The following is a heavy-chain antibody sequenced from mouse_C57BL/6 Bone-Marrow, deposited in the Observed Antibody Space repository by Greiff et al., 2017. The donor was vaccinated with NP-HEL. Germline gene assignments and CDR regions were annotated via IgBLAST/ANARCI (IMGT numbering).Heavy chain of an antibody. J-gene: IGHJ3*01. CDR3: ARQGGTGTLFAY. Sequence: EVMLVESGGGLVQPGGSLKLSCAASGFTFSDYGMAWVRQAPRKGPEWVAFISNLAYSIYYADTVTGRFTISRENAKNTLYLEMSSLRSEDTAMYYCARQGGTGTLFAYWGQGTLVTVSA. CDR1: GFTFSDYG. CDR2: ISNLAYSI. D-gene: IGHD4-1*01. V-gene: IGHV5-15*01.